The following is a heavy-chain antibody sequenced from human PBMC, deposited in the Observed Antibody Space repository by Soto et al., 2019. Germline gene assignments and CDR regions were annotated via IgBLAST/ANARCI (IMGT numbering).Heavy chain of an antibody. CDR2: IIPIFGTA. CDR3: ASAPNLGCYNFYYYYGMDF. Sequence: SVKVSCKASGGTFSSYAISWVRQAPGQGLEWMGGIIPIFGTANYAQKFQGRVTITAGKSTSTAYMELSSLRSEDTAVYYCASAPNLGCYNFYYYYGMDFWGQAITVTVSS. D-gene: IGHD3-3*01. V-gene: IGHV1-69*06. CDR1: GGTFSSYA. J-gene: IGHJ6*02.